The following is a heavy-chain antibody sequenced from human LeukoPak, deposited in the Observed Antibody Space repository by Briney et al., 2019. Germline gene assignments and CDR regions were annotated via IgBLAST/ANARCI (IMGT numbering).Heavy chain of an antibody. CDR2: IYTGGST. D-gene: IGHD5-12*01. CDR3: TRGGGYDSFDY. Sequence: GGSLRLSCAASGFTFSSYAMSWVRQAPGKGLEWVSIIYTGGSTYYADSVKGRFTISRDTSKNTLYLEMNTLRADDTAVYYCTRGGGYDSFDYWGQGTQVTVSS. V-gene: IGHV3-53*01. J-gene: IGHJ4*02. CDR1: GFTFSSYA.